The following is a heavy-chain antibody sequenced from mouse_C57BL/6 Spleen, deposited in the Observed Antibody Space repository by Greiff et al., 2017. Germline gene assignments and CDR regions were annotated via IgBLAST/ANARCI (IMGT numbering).Heavy chain of an antibody. CDR1: GYAFSSYW. CDR3: ARGGHYYGPHYFDY. D-gene: IGHD1-1*01. CDR2: IYPGDGDT. V-gene: IGHV1-80*01. Sequence: QVQLKQSGAELVKPGASVKISCKASGYAFSSYWMNWVKQRPGKGLEWIGQIYPGDGDTNYNGKFKGKATLTADKSSSTAYMQLSSLTSEDSAVXFCARGGHYYGPHYFDYWGQGTTLTVSS. J-gene: IGHJ2*01.